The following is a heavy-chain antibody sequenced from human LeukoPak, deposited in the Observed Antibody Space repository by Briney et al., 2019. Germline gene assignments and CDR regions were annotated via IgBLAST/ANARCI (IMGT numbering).Heavy chain of an antibody. V-gene: IGHV3-48*03. D-gene: IGHD2-2*01. CDR2: INSGGSGI. CDR1: GFRFSYYE. J-gene: IGHJ4*02. Sequence: TGGSLRLSCEASGFRFSYYEMSWVRQAPGKGLEWLSYINSGGSGIHYAGSVIGRFTISRDNAKNSLYLQMNSLKVEDTAVYYCAAVGRAGHPGYWGQGTLVTVSS. CDR3: AAVGRAGHPGY.